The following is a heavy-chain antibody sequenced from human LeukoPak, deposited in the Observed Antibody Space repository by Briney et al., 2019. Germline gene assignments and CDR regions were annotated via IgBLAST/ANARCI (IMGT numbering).Heavy chain of an antibody. CDR1: GGTFSSYA. Sequence: ASVKVSCKASGGTFSSYAISWVRQAPGQGLEWMGRIIPILGIANYAQKFQGRVTITADKSTSTAYMELSSLRSEDTAVYYCAGSRMSTVTTWDYWGQGTLVTVSS. J-gene: IGHJ4*02. CDR3: AGSRMSTVTTWDY. CDR2: IIPILGIA. V-gene: IGHV1-69*04. D-gene: IGHD4-17*01.